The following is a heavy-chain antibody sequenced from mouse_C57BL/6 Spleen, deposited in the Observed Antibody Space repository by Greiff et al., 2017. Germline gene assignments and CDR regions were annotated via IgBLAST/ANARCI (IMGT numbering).Heavy chain of an antibody. V-gene: IGHV1-64*01. CDR1: GYTFTSYW. D-gene: IGHD2-5*01. CDR3: ARESGIYSNYLFDY. CDR2: IHPNSGST. J-gene: IGHJ2*01. Sequence: QVQLQQPGAELVKPGASVKLSCKASGYTFTSYWMHWVKQRPGQGLEWIGMIHPNSGSTNYNEKFKSKATLTVDKSSSPAYMQLSSQTSEDSAVYYCARESGIYSNYLFDYWGQGTTLTVSS.